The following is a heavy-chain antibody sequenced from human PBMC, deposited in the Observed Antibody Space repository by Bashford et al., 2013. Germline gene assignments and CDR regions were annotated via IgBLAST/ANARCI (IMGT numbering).Heavy chain of an antibody. CDR1: GGSFSGYY. J-gene: IGHJ5*02. Sequence: SETLSLTCAVYGGSFSGYYWSWIRQPPGKGLEWIGEINHSGSTNYNPSLKSRVTISLDTSKNQFSLQLISATAADTAVYYCARGYSSAWEDNWFDPVGSGTLVTVSS. CDR3: ARGYSSAWEDNWFDP. CDR2: INHSGST. V-gene: IGHV4-34*01. D-gene: IGHD6-19*01.